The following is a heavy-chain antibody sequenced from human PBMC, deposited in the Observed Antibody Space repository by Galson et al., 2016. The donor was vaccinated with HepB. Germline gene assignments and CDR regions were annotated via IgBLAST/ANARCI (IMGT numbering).Heavy chain of an antibody. V-gene: IGHV3-30*18. CDR2: ISYDGSKR. Sequence: SLRLSCAASGFTFMSYGMHWVRQAPGKGLEWVAVISYDGSKRYYVDSVEGRFTISRDNSKNTLYLQTNSLRAEDTAMYYCAKDFLARELRMFDPWGQGTLVTVSS. CDR1: GFTFMSYG. D-gene: IGHD1-26*01. J-gene: IGHJ5*02. CDR3: AKDFLARELRMFDP.